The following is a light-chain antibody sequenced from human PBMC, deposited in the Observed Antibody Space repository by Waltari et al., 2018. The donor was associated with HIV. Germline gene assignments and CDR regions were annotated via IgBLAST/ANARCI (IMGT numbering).Light chain of an antibody. CDR1: SSDIGSYNL. Sequence: QSALTQPASVSGSPGQSITTSCTGTSSDIGSYNLVSWYQQHPDKAPKLMIYEVSKRPSGVSNRFSGSKSGNTASLTISGLQSEDEVDYYCCSYAGSSTYWVFGGGTKVTVL. CDR3: CSYAGSSTYWV. J-gene: IGLJ3*02. CDR2: EVS. V-gene: IGLV2-23*02.